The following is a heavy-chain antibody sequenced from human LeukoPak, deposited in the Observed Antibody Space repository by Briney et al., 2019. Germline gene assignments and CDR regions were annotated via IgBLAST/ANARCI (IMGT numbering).Heavy chain of an antibody. V-gene: IGHV4-59*01. CDR1: GGSISSYY. J-gene: IGHJ4*02. CDR3: ARNYFDTRGYYFDY. D-gene: IGHD3-22*01. CDR2: IYYSGST. Sequence: PSETLSLTCTVSGGSISSYYWSWIRQPPGKGLEWIGYIYYSGSTNYNPSLESRVTISVDTSKNQFSLKLSSVTAADTAVYYCARNYFDTRGYYFDYWGQGTLVTVSP.